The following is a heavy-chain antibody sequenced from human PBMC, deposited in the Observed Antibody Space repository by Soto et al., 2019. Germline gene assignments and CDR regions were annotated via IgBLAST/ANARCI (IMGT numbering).Heavy chain of an antibody. CDR2: ISASGDST. CDR1: GFSFSNYA. Sequence: GGSLRLSCAASGFSFSNYAMTWVRQAPGKGLEWVSVISASGDSTHYAASVKGRFTISRDNAKNTLYLQMNSLRAEETAVYYCAKEIAGRRCFSFGMDVWGQGTTVTASS. J-gene: IGHJ6*02. D-gene: IGHD6-6*01. V-gene: IGHV3-23*01. CDR3: AKEIAGRRCFSFGMDV.